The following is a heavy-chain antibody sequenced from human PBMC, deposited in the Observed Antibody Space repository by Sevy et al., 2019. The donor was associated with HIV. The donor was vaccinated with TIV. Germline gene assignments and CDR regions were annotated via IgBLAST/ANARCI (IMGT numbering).Heavy chain of an antibody. CDR1: GFTFKDYY. CDR2: ISDGGTTI. D-gene: IGHD3-10*01. CDR3: AREGDLRYFDF. J-gene: IGHJ2*01. V-gene: IGHV3-11*01. Sequence: GGALRLSCAASGFTFKDYYMNWIRQAPGKGLEWVSYISDGGTTIYYADSVKGRFTISRDNAKNSMYPKMNSLRAEVTAVYYCAREGDLRYFDFWGRGTLVTVSS.